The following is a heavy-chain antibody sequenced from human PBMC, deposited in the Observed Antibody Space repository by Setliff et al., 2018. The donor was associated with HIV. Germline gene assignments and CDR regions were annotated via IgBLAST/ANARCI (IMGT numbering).Heavy chain of an antibody. D-gene: IGHD5-12*01. V-gene: IGHV4-59*12. CDR3: ARGRKRDGYNFYYYYMDV. CDR1: GGSISGYY. Sequence: SETLSLTCTVSGGSISGYYWSWIRQPPGKGLEWIAYIYYSGSTNYNPSLKSRVTISVDTSKNQFSLKLSSVTAADTAVYYCARGRKRDGYNFYYYYMDVWDKGTTVTVSS. J-gene: IGHJ6*03. CDR2: IYYSGST.